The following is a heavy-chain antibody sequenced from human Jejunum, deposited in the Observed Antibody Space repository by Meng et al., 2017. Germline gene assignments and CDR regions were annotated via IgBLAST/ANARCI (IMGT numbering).Heavy chain of an antibody. CDR1: GYPFGTYL. CDR3: ARDLYGDNGAHFDF. J-gene: IGHJ4*02. Sequence: VPCVRSGAGGERAGASVRVSCKASGYPFGTYLIHWMRQAPGQGLEWMGWLNTDNGDTKYSQKFQGRVTFTRDTSATTAYMELSSLGSEDTAVYFCARDLYGDNGAHFDFWGQGTLVTVSS. V-gene: IGHV1-3*04. D-gene: IGHD4-17*01. CDR2: LNTDNGDT.